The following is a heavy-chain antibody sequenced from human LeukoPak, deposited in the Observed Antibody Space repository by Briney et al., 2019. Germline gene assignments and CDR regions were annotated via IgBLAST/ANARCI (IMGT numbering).Heavy chain of an antibody. Sequence: ASVKVSFKASGSTFTIYGISWVRQAPGQGLEGMGWISAYNGNTNYAQKLQGRVTMTTDTSTSTAYMELRSLRSDDTAVYYCARNMVWSKNYYYYGMDVWGQGTTVTVSS. CDR3: ARNMVWSKNYYYYGMDV. V-gene: IGHV1-18*01. J-gene: IGHJ6*02. D-gene: IGHD2/OR15-2a*01. CDR1: GSTFTIYG. CDR2: ISAYNGNT.